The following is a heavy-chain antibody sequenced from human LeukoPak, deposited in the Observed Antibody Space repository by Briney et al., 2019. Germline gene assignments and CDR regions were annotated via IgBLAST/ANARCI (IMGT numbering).Heavy chain of an antibody. J-gene: IGHJ4*02. V-gene: IGHV3-30*18. Sequence: GGSLRLSCADSGFTFSNAWMSWVRQAPGKGLGWVAVISYDGSNKYYADSVKGRFTISRDNSKNTLYLQMDSLRAEDTAVYYCAKDAVGATDFDYWGQGTLVTVSS. CDR3: AKDAVGATDFDY. D-gene: IGHD1-26*01. CDR2: ISYDGSNK. CDR1: GFTFSNAW.